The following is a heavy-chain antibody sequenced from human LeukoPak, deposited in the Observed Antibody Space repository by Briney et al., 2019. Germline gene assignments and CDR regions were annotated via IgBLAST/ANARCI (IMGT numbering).Heavy chain of an antibody. CDR2: THFKSKWYN. CDR1: GDSVSSNSAA. D-gene: IGHD6-19*01. CDR3: ARDRRAAVAAIAYHYGLDV. Sequence: SQTLSLTCAISGDSVSSNSAAWNWIRQSPSRGLEWLGRTHFKSKWYNDYAVSVKSRITIYTDTSKNQVSLQLNSVTPEDTAVYYCARDRRAAVAAIAYHYGLDVWGHGTTVTVSS. V-gene: IGHV6-1*01. J-gene: IGHJ6*01.